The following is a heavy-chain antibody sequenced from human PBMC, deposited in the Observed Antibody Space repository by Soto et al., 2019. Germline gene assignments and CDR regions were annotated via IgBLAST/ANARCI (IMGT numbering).Heavy chain of an antibody. J-gene: IGHJ4*02. CDR2: ISGSGGST. Sequence: GGSLRLSCAASGFTFSSYAMSWVRQAPGKGLEWVSAISGSGGSTYYADSVKGRFTISRDNSKNTLYLQMNSLRAEDTAVYYCAKGLSRNYDSSGYYFSPFDYWGQGTLVTVSS. CDR3: AKGLSRNYDSSGYYFSPFDY. D-gene: IGHD3-22*01. V-gene: IGHV3-23*01. CDR1: GFTFSSYA.